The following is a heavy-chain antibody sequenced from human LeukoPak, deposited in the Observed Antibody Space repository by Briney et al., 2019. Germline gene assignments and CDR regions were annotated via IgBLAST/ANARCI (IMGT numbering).Heavy chain of an antibody. J-gene: IGHJ5*02. CDR2: IYWDDDK. D-gene: IGHD3-10*01. CDR3: AYAISMDRRVLIPNWFDP. CDR1: GFSLSTSGVV. Sequence: SGPTLVNPTQTLTLTCTFSGFSLSTSGVVVGWIRQPPGKALEWLALIYWDDDKRYSPSLKSRITITNDTSKNQVVLTMTNMDLVDTATYYCAYAISMDRRVLIPNWFDPWGQGTLVTVSP. V-gene: IGHV2-5*02.